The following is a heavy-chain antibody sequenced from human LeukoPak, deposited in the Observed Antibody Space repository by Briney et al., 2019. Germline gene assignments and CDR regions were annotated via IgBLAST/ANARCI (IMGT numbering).Heavy chain of an antibody. CDR2: ISWNSGTI. CDR3: AKDKRRFLEWLWDS. Sequence: GGSLRLSCAASGFTFDDYAMHWVRQAPGKGLEWVSGISWNSGTIDYADSVKGRFTISRDNAKHSLYLRMNSLRVEDTALYYCAKDKRRFLEWLWDSWGQGTLVTVSS. J-gene: IGHJ4*02. CDR1: GFTFDDYA. V-gene: IGHV3-9*01. D-gene: IGHD3-3*01.